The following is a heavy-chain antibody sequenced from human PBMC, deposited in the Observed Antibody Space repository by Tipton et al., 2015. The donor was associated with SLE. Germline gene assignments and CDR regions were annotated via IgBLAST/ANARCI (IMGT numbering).Heavy chain of an antibody. Sequence: GSLRLSCAASGFTFDDYAMHWVRQAPGKGLEWVSLISGDGGSTYYADSVKGRFTVSRDNSKNYLYLQMNSLRTEDTALYYCAKDYCPRSLYGSGSCYGMDVWGQGTTGTVSS. D-gene: IGHD3-10*01. J-gene: IGHJ6*02. CDR2: ISGDGGST. V-gene: IGHV3-43*02. CDR1: GFTFDDYA. CDR3: AKDYCPRSLYGSGSCYGMDV.